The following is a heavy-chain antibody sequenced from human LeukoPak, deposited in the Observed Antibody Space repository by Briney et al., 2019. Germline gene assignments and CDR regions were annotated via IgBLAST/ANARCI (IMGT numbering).Heavy chain of an antibody. D-gene: IGHD6-13*01. CDR3: AKSLAAAGISFDY. CDR2: ISWNSGSI. V-gene: IGHV3-9*01. CDR1: GFTFDDYA. J-gene: IGHJ4*02. Sequence: GGSLRLSCAASGFTFDDYAMHWVRQAPGKGLEWVSGISWNSGSIGYADSMKGRFTISRDNAKNSLYLQMNSLRAEDTALYYCAKSLAAAGISFDYWGQGTLVTVSS.